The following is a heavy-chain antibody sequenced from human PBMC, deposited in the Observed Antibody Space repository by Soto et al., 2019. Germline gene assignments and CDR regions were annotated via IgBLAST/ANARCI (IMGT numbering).Heavy chain of an antibody. V-gene: IGHV4-39*01. J-gene: IGHJ5*02. CDR3: VRQRGGWFDP. D-gene: IGHD3-16*01. Sequence: SETLSLTCTVSGGSISSSSYYWGWIRQPPGKGLEWIGSIYYSGSTYYNPSLKSRVTISVDTSKNQFSLKLGSVTAADTAVYYCVRQRGGWFDPWGQGTLVTVSS. CDR2: IYYSGST. CDR1: GGSISSSSYY.